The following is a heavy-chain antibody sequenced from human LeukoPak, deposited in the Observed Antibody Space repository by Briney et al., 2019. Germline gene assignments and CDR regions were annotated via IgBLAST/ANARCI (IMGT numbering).Heavy chain of an antibody. Sequence: GGSLRLSCAASGFTFSSCWMTWVRQAPGKGLEWVANIKQAGNEKSYEDSVKGRFSISQDNAKNSVYLQMNSLRAEATAVDYCSWRMGERSLFVYWGRGVLVSVSS. CDR3: SWRMGERSLFVY. J-gene: IGHJ4*02. CDR2: IKQAGNEK. CDR1: GFTFSSCW. V-gene: IGHV3-7*04. D-gene: IGHD1-26*01.